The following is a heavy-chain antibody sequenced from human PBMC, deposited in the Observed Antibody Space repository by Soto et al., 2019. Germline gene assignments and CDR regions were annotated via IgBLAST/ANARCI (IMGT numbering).Heavy chain of an antibody. CDR1: RGSISNYY. J-gene: IGHJ4*02. CDR2: VYHSGTT. Sequence: SETLSLTCTVSRGSISNYYWSWIRQPPGKGPEWIGYVYHSGTTDYNPSLESRVTISLDTSKNQFSLKLNSVTPADTAVYYCARSDGRYWGQGTLVTVSS. CDR3: ARSDGRY. V-gene: IGHV4-4*09.